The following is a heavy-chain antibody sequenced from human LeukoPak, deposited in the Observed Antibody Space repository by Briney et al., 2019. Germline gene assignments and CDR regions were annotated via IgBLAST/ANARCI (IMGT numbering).Heavy chain of an antibody. CDR1: GYTFTSYD. V-gene: IGHV1-8*03. CDR2: MNPNSGNT. CDR3: ARGLVDVAPTTYHY. J-gene: IGHJ4*02. Sequence: ASVKVSCKASGYTFTSYDINWVRQATGQGLEWMGWMNPNSGNTGYAQKFQGRVTITRNTSISTAYMELSRLRSDDTAVYYCARGLVDVAPTTYHYWGQGTLVTVSS. D-gene: IGHD2-15*01.